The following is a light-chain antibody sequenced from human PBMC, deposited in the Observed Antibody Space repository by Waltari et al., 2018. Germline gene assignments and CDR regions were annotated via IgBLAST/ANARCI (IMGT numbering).Light chain of an antibody. CDR1: QSVLYSSNNKNY. Sequence: DIVMTQSPDSLAVSLGERATINCKSSQSVLYSSNNKNYLAWYQQKPGQHPKLLIYWASTRESGVPDRFRGCGSGTDFTLTISSLQAEDVAVYYCQQCYSTPWTFGQGTKVEIK. CDR2: WAS. V-gene: IGKV4-1*01. CDR3: QQCYSTPWT. J-gene: IGKJ1*01.